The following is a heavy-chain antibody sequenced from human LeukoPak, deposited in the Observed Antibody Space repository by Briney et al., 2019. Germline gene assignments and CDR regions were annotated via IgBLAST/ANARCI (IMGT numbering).Heavy chain of an antibody. J-gene: IGHJ3*02. D-gene: IGHD3-16*01. CDR1: GGSISSSNW. CDR3: ARRLSGEPPVNDAFDI. V-gene: IGHV4-4*02. CDR2: IYHSGST. Sequence: KTSETLSLTCAVSGGSISSSNWWSWVRQPPGKGLEWIGEIYHSGSTNYNPSLKSRVTISEDTSKNQFSLKLSSVTAADTAVYYCARRLSGEPPVNDAFDIWGQGTMVTVSS.